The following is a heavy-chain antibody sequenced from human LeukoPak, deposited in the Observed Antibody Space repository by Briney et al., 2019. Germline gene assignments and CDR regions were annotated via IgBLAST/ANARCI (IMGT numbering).Heavy chain of an antibody. Sequence: PGRSLRLSCVASGFTFDDYAMHWVRQAPGKGLEWVSGITWHSESIDYADSVKGRFTISRDNAKNSLYLQMNNLRAEDTALYFCVAVPETDFWIGFYLDYWGQGTLVTVSS. CDR1: GFTFDDYA. CDR2: ITWHSESI. V-gene: IGHV3-9*01. CDR3: VAVPETDFWIGFYLDY. J-gene: IGHJ4*02. D-gene: IGHD3-3*01.